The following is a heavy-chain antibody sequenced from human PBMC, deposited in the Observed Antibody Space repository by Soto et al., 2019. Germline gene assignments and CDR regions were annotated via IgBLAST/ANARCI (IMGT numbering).Heavy chain of an antibody. J-gene: IGHJ4*02. Sequence: EVQLVESGGGLVQPGRSLRLSCAASGFTFDDYAMHWVRQAPGKGLEWVSGISWNSGSIGYADSVKGRFTISRDNAKNSLYLQMNSLRAEDTALYYCAKDILAEEVTTVTSGSDYWGQGTLVTVSS. V-gene: IGHV3-9*01. CDR3: AKDILAEEVTTVTSGSDY. D-gene: IGHD4-17*01. CDR1: GFTFDDYA. CDR2: ISWNSGSI.